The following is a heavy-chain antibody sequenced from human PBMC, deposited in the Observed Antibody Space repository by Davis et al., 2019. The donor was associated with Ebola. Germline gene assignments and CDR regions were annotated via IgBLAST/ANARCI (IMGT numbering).Heavy chain of an antibody. J-gene: IGHJ6*04. Sequence: HTGGSLRLSCAASGFIFSHYWMHWVRQVPGKGLEWVSRINSDGSATNYADSVKGRFTISRDNAKNTLYLQMNSLRAEDTAVYYCARLPRINMVNYNFYGMDVWGEGTTVAVSS. D-gene: IGHD3-10*01. V-gene: IGHV3-74*01. CDR3: ARLPRINMVNYNFYGMDV. CDR2: INSDGSAT. CDR1: GFIFSHYW.